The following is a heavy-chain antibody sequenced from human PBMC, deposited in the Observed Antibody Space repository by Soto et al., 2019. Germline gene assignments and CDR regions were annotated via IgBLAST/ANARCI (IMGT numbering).Heavy chain of an antibody. CDR2: IYHSGST. J-gene: IGHJ4*02. D-gene: IGHD3-10*01. CDR3: ARGPPFGY. V-gene: IGHV4-30-2*01. Sequence: SETLSLTCAISGSSISSGGYSWTWIRQPPGKGLEGIGHIYHSGSTYYNPSLKSRVTIAVDRAKNQFSLKLSSVTAADTAVYYCARGPPFGYWGQGTLVTVSS. CDR1: GSSISSGGYS.